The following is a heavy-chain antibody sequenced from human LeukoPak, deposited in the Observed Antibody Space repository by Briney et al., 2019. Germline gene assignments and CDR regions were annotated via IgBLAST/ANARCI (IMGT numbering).Heavy chain of an antibody. CDR2: IYHSGRT. CDR3: ARAPAEQLAPAYYYYYMDV. D-gene: IGHD6-6*01. V-gene: IGHV4-38-2*02. J-gene: IGHJ6*03. CDR1: GYSISSGYY. Sequence: PSETLSLTCTVSGYSISSGYYWGWIRQPPGKGLEWIGSIYHSGRTFYNPSLKSRVTISVDTSKNQFSLKLSSETAADTAVYYCARAPAEQLAPAYYYYYMDVWGKGTTVTVSS.